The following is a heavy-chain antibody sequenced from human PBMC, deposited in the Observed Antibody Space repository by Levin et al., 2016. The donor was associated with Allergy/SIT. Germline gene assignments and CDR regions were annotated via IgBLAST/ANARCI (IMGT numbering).Heavy chain of an antibody. CDR2: INPNSGGT. Sequence: ASVKVSCKASGYTFTGYYMHWVRQAPGQGLEWMGWINPNSGGTNYAQKFQGRVTMTRDTSISTAYMELSRLRSDDTAVYYCASQLPGKPYYDFWSGYPQGMDVWGQGTTVTVSS. D-gene: IGHD3-3*01. CDR1: GYTFTGYY. V-gene: IGHV1-2*02. CDR3: ASQLPGKPYYDFWSGYPQGMDV. J-gene: IGHJ6*02.